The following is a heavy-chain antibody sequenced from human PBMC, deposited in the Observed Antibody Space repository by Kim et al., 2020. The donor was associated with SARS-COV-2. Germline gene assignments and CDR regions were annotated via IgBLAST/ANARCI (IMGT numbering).Heavy chain of an antibody. CDR1: GGSISSGSYY. CDR2: IYTSGST. Sequence: SETLSLTCTVSGGSISSGSYYWSWIRQPAGKGLEWIGRIYTSGSTNYNPSLKSRVTISVDTSKNQFSLKLSSVTAADTAVYYCARESDGAAAGTSPNYYYYGMDVWGQGTTVTVSS. CDR3: ARESDGAAAGTSPNYYYYGMDV. D-gene: IGHD6-13*01. J-gene: IGHJ6*02. V-gene: IGHV4-61*02.